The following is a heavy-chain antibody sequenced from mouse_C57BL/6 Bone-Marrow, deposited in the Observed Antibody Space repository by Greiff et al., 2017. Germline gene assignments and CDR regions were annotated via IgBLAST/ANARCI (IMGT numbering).Heavy chain of an antibody. D-gene: IGHD2-1*01. CDR3: ARTDGNYGDY. CDR2: ISSGSSTI. J-gene: IGHJ2*01. Sequence: EVKVVESGGGLVKPGGSLKLSCAASGFTFSDYGMHWVRQAPEKGLEWVAYISSGSSTIYYADTVKGRFTISRDNAKNTLFLQMTSLRSEDTAMYYCARTDGNYGDYWGQGTTLTVSS. V-gene: IGHV5-17*01. CDR1: GFTFSDYG.